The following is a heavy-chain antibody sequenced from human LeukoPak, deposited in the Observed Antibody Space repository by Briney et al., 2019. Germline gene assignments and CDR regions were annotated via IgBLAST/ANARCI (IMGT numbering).Heavy chain of an antibody. Sequence: GGSLRLSCEASGFTFDDYGMTWVGQVPGKGLEWISSINWNGGTTSYADSVKGRFTISRDNDKNSLYLQMNSLRAEDTALYYCARGGYRQLAYFDYWGQGALVTVSS. V-gene: IGHV3-20*04. CDR2: INWNGGTT. J-gene: IGHJ4*02. CDR1: GFTFDDYG. D-gene: IGHD3-16*02. CDR3: ARGGYRQLAYFDY.